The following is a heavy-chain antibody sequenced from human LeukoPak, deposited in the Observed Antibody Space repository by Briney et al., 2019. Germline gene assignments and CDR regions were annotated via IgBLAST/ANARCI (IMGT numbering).Heavy chain of an antibody. D-gene: IGHD2-15*01. Sequence: GESLKIPCKGSGHSFTSYWIGWVRQMPGKGLEWMGIIYPGDSDTRYSPSFQGQVTISADKSISTAYLQWSSLKASDTAMYYCARHLYCSGGSCPNFDYWGQGTLVTVSS. V-gene: IGHV5-51*01. CDR1: GHSFTSYW. J-gene: IGHJ4*02. CDR2: IYPGDSDT. CDR3: ARHLYCSGGSCPNFDY.